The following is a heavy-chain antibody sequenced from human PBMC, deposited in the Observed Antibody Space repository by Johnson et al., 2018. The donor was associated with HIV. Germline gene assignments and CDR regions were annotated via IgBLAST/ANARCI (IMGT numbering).Heavy chain of an antibody. Sequence: VQLVESGGGLVKPGGSLRLSCAASGFTFSDYYMSWIRQTPGKGLEWVSYMSSSGTTVYHADSVTGRFSISSDNAKQSLYLQMISLRAEDTAVYYCARDRGYWDAFDFWGQGTMVTVSS. J-gene: IGHJ3*01. CDR2: MSSSGTTV. CDR1: GFTFSDYY. CDR3: ARDRGYWDAFDF. V-gene: IGHV3-11*04. D-gene: IGHD3-22*01.